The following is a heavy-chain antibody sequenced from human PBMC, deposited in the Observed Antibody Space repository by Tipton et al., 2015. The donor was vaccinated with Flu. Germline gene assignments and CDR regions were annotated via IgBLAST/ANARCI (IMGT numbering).Heavy chain of an antibody. D-gene: IGHD3-16*02. CDR3: AAWGSYRYRSFDY. V-gene: IGHV4-39*07. Sequence: LRLSCTVSGGSISSSSYYWGWIRQPPGKGLEWIGEINHSGSTNYNPSLKSRVTISVDTSKNQFSLKLSSVTAADTAVYYCAAWGSYRYRSFDYWGQGTLVTVSS. J-gene: IGHJ4*02. CDR1: GGSISSSSYY. CDR2: INHSGST.